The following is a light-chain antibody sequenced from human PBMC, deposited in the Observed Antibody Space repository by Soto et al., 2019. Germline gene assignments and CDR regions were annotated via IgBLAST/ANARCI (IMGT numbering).Light chain of an antibody. CDR1: SSDVGGYDY. J-gene: IGLJ1*01. Sequence: QSALTQPRSVSGSPGQSVTISCTGTSSDVGGYDYVSWFQHHPGKVPKLMIYDVTKRPSGVPDRFSASKSGNTASLTISGLQAEDEADYYCCSYAGRYTYVFGTGTKVTVL. V-gene: IGLV2-11*01. CDR3: CSYAGRYTYV. CDR2: DVT.